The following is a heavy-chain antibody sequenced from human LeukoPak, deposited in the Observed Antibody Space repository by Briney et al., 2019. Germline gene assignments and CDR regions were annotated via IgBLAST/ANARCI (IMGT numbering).Heavy chain of an antibody. CDR3: ARGGSGNYYKPLDY. J-gene: IGHJ4*02. D-gene: IGHD3-10*01. CDR2: TSGYNGNT. V-gene: IGHV1-18*01. Sequence: ASVKVSCKASGYTFTSYGISWVRQAPGQGLEWMGWTSGYNGNTNYAQKLQGRVTMTTDTSTRTAYMELRSLRSDDTAVYYCARGGSGNYYKPLDYWGQGTLVTVSS. CDR1: GYTFTSYG.